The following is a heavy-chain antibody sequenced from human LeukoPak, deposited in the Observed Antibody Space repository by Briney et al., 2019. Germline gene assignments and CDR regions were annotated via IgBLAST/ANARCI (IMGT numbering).Heavy chain of an antibody. Sequence: EASVTVSCKASGYTFTSYYMHWVRQAPGQGLEWMGWINPNSGGTNYAQKFQGRVTMTRDTSISTAYMELSRLRSDDTAVYYCATGSGYSSSSSWFDPWGQGTLVTVSS. J-gene: IGHJ5*02. CDR2: INPNSGGT. CDR3: ATGSGYSSSSSWFDP. V-gene: IGHV1-2*02. D-gene: IGHD6-6*01. CDR1: GYTFTSYY.